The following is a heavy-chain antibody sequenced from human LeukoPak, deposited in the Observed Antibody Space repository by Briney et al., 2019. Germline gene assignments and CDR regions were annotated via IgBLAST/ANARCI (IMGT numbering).Heavy chain of an antibody. CDR3: ARDVVAAAGTWDY. V-gene: IGHV4-39*07. CDR1: GSSISSSTYY. J-gene: IGHJ4*02. D-gene: IGHD6-13*01. CDR2: IYHSGST. Sequence: SETLSLTCTVSGSSISSSTYYWGWIRQPPGKGLEWIGSIYHSGSTYYNPSLKSRVTISVDTSKNQFSLKLSSVTAADTAVYYCARDVVAAAGTWDYWGQGTLVTVSS.